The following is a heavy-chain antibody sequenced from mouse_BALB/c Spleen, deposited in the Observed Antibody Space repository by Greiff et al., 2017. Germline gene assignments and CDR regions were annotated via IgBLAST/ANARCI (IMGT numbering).Heavy chain of an antibody. CDR3: YYGSSYYAMDY. V-gene: IGHV1-14*01. Sequence: VQLQQSGPELVKPGASVKMSCKASGYTFTSYVMHWVKQKPGQGLEWIGYINPYNDGTKYNEKFKGKATLTSDKSSSTAYMELSSLTSEDSAVYYCYYGSSYYAMDYWGQGTSVTVSS. J-gene: IGHJ4*01. CDR2: INPYNDGT. CDR1: GYTFTSYV. D-gene: IGHD1-1*01.